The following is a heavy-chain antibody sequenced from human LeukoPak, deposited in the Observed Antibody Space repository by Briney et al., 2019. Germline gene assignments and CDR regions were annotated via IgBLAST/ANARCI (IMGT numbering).Heavy chain of an antibody. D-gene: IGHD1-26*01. Sequence: PSETLSLTCTVSGGSISSSSYYWGWIRQPPGKGLEWIGSICYSGSTYYNPSLKSRVTISVDTSKNQFSLKLSSVTAADTAVYYCAVGATQTDAFDIWGQGTMVTVSS. CDR1: GGSISSSSYY. V-gene: IGHV4-39*01. CDR3: AVGATQTDAFDI. CDR2: ICYSGST. J-gene: IGHJ3*02.